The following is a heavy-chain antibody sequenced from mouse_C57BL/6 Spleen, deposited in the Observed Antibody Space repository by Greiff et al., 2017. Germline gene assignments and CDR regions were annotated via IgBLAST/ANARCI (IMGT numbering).Heavy chain of an antibody. Sequence: EVQLVESGGGLVQPKGSLKLSCAASGFSFNTYAMNWVRQAPGKGLEWVARIRSKSNNYATYYADSVKDRFTISRDDSESMLYLQMNNLKTEDTAMYYCVRQDGNYVGFAYWGQGTLVTVAA. D-gene: IGHD2-1*01. CDR3: VRQDGNYVGFAY. CDR1: GFSFNTYA. V-gene: IGHV10-1*01. CDR2: IRSKSNNYAT. J-gene: IGHJ3*01.